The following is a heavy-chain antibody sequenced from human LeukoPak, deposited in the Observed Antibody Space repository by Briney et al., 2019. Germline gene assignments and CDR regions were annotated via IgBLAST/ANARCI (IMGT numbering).Heavy chain of an antibody. V-gene: IGHV3-43*01. Sequence: GGSVRLSCAASGFTFDDYTMHWVRQAPGKGLEWVSLISWDGGSTYYADSVKGRFTISRDNSKNSLYLQMNSLRTEDTALYYCAKDKSGSYWGFFDYWGQGTLVTVSS. CDR3: AKDKSGSYWGFFDY. CDR2: ISWDGGST. J-gene: IGHJ4*02. D-gene: IGHD1-26*01. CDR1: GFTFDDYT.